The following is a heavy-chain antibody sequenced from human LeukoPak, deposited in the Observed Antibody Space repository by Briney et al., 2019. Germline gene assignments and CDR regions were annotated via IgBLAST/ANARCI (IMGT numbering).Heavy chain of an antibody. CDR3: ARHYLGGNYPDYFNH. D-gene: IGHD1-26*01. J-gene: IGHJ4*02. CDR2: IYYSGNA. CDR1: GGSISGSSYF. V-gene: IGHV4-39*01. Sequence: PSETLSLTCSVSGGSISGSSYFWGWIRQPPGKGLEWIVSIYYSGNAYYNPSFKSRVTISVDTSKNQFSLKLSSVTAADTALYSCARHYLGGNYPDYFNHWGQGTLVTVSS.